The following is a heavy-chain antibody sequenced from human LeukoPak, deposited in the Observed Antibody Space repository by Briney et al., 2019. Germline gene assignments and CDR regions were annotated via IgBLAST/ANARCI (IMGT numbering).Heavy chain of an antibody. CDR3: VRDRDYLDSGDFYGSNWFDP. Sequence: PGGSLRLSCAASGFTFSNYWMHWVRQAPGKGLLWVSRINSDENSTIYADSVKGRFTISRDNAKNTLYLQMNSLRAEDTAVYYCVRDRDYLDSGDFYGSNWFDPWGQGTLVTVSS. CDR1: GFTFSNYW. J-gene: IGHJ5*02. V-gene: IGHV3-74*01. D-gene: IGHD3-22*01. CDR2: INSDENST.